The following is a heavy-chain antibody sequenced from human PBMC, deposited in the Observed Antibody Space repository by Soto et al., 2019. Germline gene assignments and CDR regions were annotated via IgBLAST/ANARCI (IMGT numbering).Heavy chain of an antibody. CDR3: ARDLGGYDLYGPDT. CDR2: INLHSGDT. D-gene: IGHD5-12*01. CDR1: GDTFTDSS. Sequence: QVQLVQSGAEVKKPGASVKVSCKTSGDTFTDSSMHWVRQAPGQGLEWMGWINLHSGDTNYAQKVQGRVTMTRDTSIITAYMELTRLKSDDTAVYYWARDLGGYDLYGPDTWGQGTLVTVSS. J-gene: IGHJ5*02. V-gene: IGHV1-2*02.